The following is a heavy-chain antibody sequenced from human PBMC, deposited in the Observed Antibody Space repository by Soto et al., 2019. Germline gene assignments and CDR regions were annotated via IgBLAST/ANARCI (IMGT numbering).Heavy chain of an antibody. V-gene: IGHV3-30*18. Sequence: QVQPVESGGGVVQPGRSLRLSCAASGFTFSSCGMHWVRQAPGKGLEWVAVISYDGSNKYYADSVKGRCTISRDNSKNTLYLQMNSLRAEDTAVYYCAKDRSAAGNDWFDPWGQGTLVTVSS. J-gene: IGHJ5*02. CDR3: AKDRSAAGNDWFDP. D-gene: IGHD6-13*01. CDR2: ISYDGSNK. CDR1: GFTFSSCG.